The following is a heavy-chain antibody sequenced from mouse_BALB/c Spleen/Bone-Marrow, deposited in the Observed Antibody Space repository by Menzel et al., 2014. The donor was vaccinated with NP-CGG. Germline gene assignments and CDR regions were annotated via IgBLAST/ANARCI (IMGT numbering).Heavy chain of an antibody. CDR3: AMITFTMDY. CDR2: INPSIGYA. CDR1: GHTFSTYW. Sequence: QVQLKDSGAELAKPGASVKMSCKASGHTFSTYWMHWVKQRPGQGLEWIGYINPSIGYADYVQKFKDKATLTADNSSSIVYMQLSSLTSEDSAIYYCAMITFTMDYWGQGTSATVSS. D-gene: IGHD2-4*01. V-gene: IGHV1-7*01. J-gene: IGHJ4*01.